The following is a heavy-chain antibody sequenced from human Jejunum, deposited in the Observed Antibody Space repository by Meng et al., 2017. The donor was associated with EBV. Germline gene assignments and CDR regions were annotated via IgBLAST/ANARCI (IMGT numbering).Heavy chain of an antibody. CDR1: GDSISSSNW. J-gene: IGHJ4*02. Sequence: QGQLEAPGPGLVKPSGTLSLPCAVSGDSISSSNWWSWVRQPPGKGLEWIGEIYHSGSTNYNPSLKSRVTISVDKSKNQFSLKLSSVTAADTAVYYCARYGSGYFPALWYWGQGTLVTVSS. V-gene: IGHV4-4*02. CDR3: ARYGSGYFPALWY. CDR2: IYHSGST. D-gene: IGHD3-3*01.